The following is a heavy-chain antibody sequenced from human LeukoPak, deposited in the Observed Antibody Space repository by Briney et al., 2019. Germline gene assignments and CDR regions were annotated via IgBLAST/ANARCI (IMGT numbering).Heavy chain of an antibody. Sequence: GGSLTLSCAPSGFTFNNYAKSWARHPPGKALEWWSSIRDDGDDRKYARSVKGRFTVSRDNSKNMLYLQMNSLRAEETAVYYCAKDLHITGDYGDYGVDYWGQGTLVTVSS. CDR1: GFTFNNYA. CDR2: IRDDGDDR. D-gene: IGHD4-17*01. J-gene: IGHJ4*02. V-gene: IGHV3-23*01. CDR3: AKDLHITGDYGDYGVDY.